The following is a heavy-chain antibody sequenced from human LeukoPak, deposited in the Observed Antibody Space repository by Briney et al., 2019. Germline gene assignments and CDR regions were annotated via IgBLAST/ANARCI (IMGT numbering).Heavy chain of an antibody. CDR2: IHHDGRI. Sequence: SDSLSLTCDVSGGSIDSTNRWNWVRQPPGKGLEWIGEIHHDGRINYNPSLKSRVTLSVDKSKNQFSLRLNSVTAADTAMYYCARSHDHLWGNYPDYWGQGTLVTVSS. V-gene: IGHV4/OR15-8*01. D-gene: IGHD3-16*02. CDR1: GGSIDSTNR. J-gene: IGHJ4*02. CDR3: ARSHDHLWGNYPDY.